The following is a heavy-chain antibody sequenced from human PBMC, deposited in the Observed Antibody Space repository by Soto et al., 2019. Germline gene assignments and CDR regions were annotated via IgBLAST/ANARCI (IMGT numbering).Heavy chain of an antibody. D-gene: IGHD6-19*01. CDR3: AKDRVAVAHYYYGMDV. V-gene: IGHV3-30*18. CDR2: ISYDGSNK. Sequence: PGGSLRLSCAASGFTFSSYGMHWVRQAPGKGLEWVAVISYDGSNKYYADSVKGRFTISRDNSKNTLYLQMNSLRAEDTAVYYCAKDRVAVAHYYYGMDVWGQGTTVTVSS. J-gene: IGHJ6*02. CDR1: GFTFSSYG.